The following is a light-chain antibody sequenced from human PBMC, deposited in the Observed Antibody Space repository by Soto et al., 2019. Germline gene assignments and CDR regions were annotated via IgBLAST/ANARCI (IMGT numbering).Light chain of an antibody. CDR2: DAS. V-gene: IGKV1-5*01. CDR3: QQYNSYLWT. CDR1: QSISSW. J-gene: IGKJ1*01. Sequence: DIQVTRSPSTLSPSIRDRVSITCRASQSISSWLAWYQQKPGKAPKLLIYDASSLESGVPSRFSGSGSGTEFTLTISSLQPDDFATYYCQQYNSYLWTFGQGTKVDIK.